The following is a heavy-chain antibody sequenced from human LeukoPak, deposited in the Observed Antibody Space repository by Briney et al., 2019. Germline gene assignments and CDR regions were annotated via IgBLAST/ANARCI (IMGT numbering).Heavy chain of an antibody. V-gene: IGHV4-59*01. Sequence: SETLSLTCTVSSGSISSYYWSWIRQPPGKGLEWVGYIYYSGSTNYNPSLKSRVTISVDTSKNQFSLKLSSVTAADTAVYYCAREGDSSASDYWGQGTLVTVSS. CDR3: AREGDSSASDY. J-gene: IGHJ4*02. CDR1: SGSISSYY. D-gene: IGHD3-22*01. CDR2: IYYSGST.